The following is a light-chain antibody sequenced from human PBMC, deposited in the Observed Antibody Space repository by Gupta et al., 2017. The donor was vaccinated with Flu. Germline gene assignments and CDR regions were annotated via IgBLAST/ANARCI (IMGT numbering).Light chain of an antibody. V-gene: IGKV1-33*01. CDR3: QQENTFHPSYT. CDR1: QDISNY. CDR2: DAS. J-gene: IGKJ2*01. Sequence: DIQMTQSPSFLSASIGDRVTITCQASQDISNYLNWYQQRPWKAPRLLIYDASNLETGVKSRFSGSGDGTEFTFIITSRHPEDIAAYYCQQENTFHPSYTFGPGTKMEIK.